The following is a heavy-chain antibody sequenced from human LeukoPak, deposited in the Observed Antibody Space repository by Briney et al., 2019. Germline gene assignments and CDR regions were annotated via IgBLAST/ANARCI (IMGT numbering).Heavy chain of an antibody. CDR3: ARHEGIAVAGTEDY. D-gene: IGHD6-19*01. V-gene: IGHV4-34*01. CDR2: INHSGST. J-gene: IGHJ4*02. Sequence: SETLSLTCAVYGGSFSGYYWSWIRQPPGKGLEWIGEINHSGSTYYNPSLKSRVTISVDTSKNQFSLKLSSVTAADTAVYYCARHEGIAVAGTEDYWGQGTLVTVSS. CDR1: GGSFSGYY.